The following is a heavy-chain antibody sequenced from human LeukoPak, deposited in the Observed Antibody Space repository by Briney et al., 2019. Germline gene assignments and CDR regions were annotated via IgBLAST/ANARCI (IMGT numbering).Heavy chain of an antibody. Sequence: PGGSLRLSCAASGFTFDDYTMHWVRQAPGKGLEWVSLISWDGGSTYYADSVKGRFTISRDNSKNSLYLQMNSLRTEDTALYYCAKDRFYGMDVWGQGTTVTVSS. V-gene: IGHV3-43*01. J-gene: IGHJ6*02. CDR3: AKDRFYGMDV. CDR1: GFTFDDYT. CDR2: ISWDGGST.